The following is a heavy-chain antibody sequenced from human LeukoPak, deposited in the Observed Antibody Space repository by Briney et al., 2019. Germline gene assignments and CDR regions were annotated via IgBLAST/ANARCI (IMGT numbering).Heavy chain of an antibody. CDR1: GYTFTSYD. V-gene: IGHV1-8*01. CDR3: AREFRRDDR. CDR2: MNANSGKT. J-gene: IGHJ4*02. Sequence: ASVKVSCKASGYTFTSYDINWVRQATGQGLEWMGYMNANSGKTGYAQKFQDRVTMTWDTSISTAYMELSSLRSGDTAVYYCAREFRRDDRWGQGTLVIVSS.